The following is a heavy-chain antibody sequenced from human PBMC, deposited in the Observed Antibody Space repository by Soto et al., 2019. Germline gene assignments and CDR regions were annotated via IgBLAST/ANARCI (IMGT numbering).Heavy chain of an antibody. CDR2: IYYSGST. CDR1: GGSISSSSYY. J-gene: IGHJ6*02. Sequence: LSLTCTVSGGSISSSSYYWGWIRQPPGKGLEWIGSIYYSGSTYYNPSLKSRVTISVDTSKNQFSLKPSSVTAADTAVYYCARHRYSYGYGMDVWGQGTTVTVSS. CDR3: ARHRYSYGYGMDV. V-gene: IGHV4-39*01. D-gene: IGHD5-18*01.